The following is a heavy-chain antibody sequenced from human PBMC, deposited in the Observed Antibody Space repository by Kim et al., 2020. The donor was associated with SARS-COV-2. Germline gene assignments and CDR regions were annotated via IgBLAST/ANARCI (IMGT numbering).Heavy chain of an antibody. CDR1: GGSFSGYY. Sequence: SETLSLTCAVYGGSFSGYYWSWIRQPPGKGLEWIGEINHSGSTNYNPSLKSRVTISVDTSKNQFSLKLSSVNAADTAVYYCARGRRGWFDPWGQGTLVTVSS. D-gene: IGHD3-16*01. CDR3: ARGRRGWFDP. J-gene: IGHJ5*02. V-gene: IGHV4-34*01. CDR2: INHSGST.